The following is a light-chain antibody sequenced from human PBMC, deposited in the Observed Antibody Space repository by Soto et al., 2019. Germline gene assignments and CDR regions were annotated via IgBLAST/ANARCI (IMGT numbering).Light chain of an antibody. CDR2: AAS. CDR1: QDIAIY. CDR3: QKYNSAPLT. J-gene: IGKJ4*01. Sequence: IQLTQSPSSLSASVGDRVTITCRASQDIAIYLAWYQQKPGEAPKLLIYAASTLQAGVPSRFSGSGSGTDFTLTISSLQPEDVAAYYCQKYNSAPLTFGGGTKVDIK. V-gene: IGKV1-27*01.